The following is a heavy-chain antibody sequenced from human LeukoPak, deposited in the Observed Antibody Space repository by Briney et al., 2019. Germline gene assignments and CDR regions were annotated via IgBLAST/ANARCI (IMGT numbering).Heavy chain of an antibody. V-gene: IGHV5-51*01. CDR2: IYPGDSDT. CDR1: GYSFTSYW. CDR3: ARQGGLRYFDWLSGFDP. J-gene: IGHJ5*02. D-gene: IGHD3-9*01. Sequence: GESLKISCKGSGYSFTSYWIGWVRQMPGKGLEWMGIIYPGDSDTRYSPSFQGQVTISADKSISTAYQQWSSLKASDTAMYYCARQGGLRYFDWLSGFDPWGQGTLVTVSS.